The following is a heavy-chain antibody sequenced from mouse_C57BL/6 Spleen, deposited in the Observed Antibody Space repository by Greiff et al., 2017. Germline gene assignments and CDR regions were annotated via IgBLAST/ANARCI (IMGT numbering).Heavy chain of an antibody. CDR1: GYTFTSYW. Sequence: EVQLQQSGTVLARPGASVKMSCKTSGYTFTSYWMHWVKQRPGQGLEWIGAIYPGNSDTSYNQKFKGKAKLTAVTSASTAYMELSSLTNEDSAVYYCTREASYYSNYGGAMDYWGQGTSVTVSS. V-gene: IGHV1-5*01. CDR3: TREASYYSNYGGAMDY. J-gene: IGHJ4*01. CDR2: IYPGNSDT. D-gene: IGHD2-5*01.